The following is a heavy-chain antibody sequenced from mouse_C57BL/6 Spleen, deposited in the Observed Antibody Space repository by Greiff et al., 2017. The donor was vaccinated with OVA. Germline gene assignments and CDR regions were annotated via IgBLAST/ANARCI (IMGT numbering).Heavy chain of an antibody. D-gene: IGHD4-1*01. CDR3: AREAPNWDGFAY. J-gene: IGHJ3*01. CDR2: IYPRDGST. V-gene: IGHV1-78*01. CDR1: GYTFTDHT. Sequence: QVPLPQSDAELVKPGASVKISCKVSGYTFTDHTIHWMKQRPEQGLAWIGYIYPRDGSTKYNEKFKGKATLTADKSSSTAYMQLNSLTSEDSAVYFCAREAPNWDGFAYWGQGTLVTVSA.